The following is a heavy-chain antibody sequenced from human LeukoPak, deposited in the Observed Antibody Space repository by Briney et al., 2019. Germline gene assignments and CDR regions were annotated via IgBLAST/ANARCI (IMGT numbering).Heavy chain of an antibody. Sequence: GASVKVSCKASGYTFTGYYMHWVRQAPGQGLEWMGIINPSGGSTSYAQKFQDKVTMTMDMSTNTAYMELSSLTSEDTAVYYCARDRCSGTSCPKYWFDPWGQGTLITVSS. J-gene: IGHJ5*02. CDR1: GYTFTGYY. V-gene: IGHV1-46*01. CDR2: INPSGGST. CDR3: ARDRCSGTSCPKYWFDP. D-gene: IGHD2-2*01.